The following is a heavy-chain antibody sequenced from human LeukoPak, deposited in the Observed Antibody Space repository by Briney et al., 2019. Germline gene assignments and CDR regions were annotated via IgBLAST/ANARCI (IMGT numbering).Heavy chain of an antibody. D-gene: IGHD6-13*01. Sequence: GGSLRLSCAASGFTFSSYAMSWVRQAPGKGLEWVSAISGSGGSTYYADSVKGRFTISRDDSKNTAYLQMNSLKTEDTAVYYCIGSSSSSWGQGTLVTVSS. CDR1: GFTFSSYA. V-gene: IGHV3-23*01. J-gene: IGHJ4*02. CDR3: IGSSSSS. CDR2: ISGSGGST.